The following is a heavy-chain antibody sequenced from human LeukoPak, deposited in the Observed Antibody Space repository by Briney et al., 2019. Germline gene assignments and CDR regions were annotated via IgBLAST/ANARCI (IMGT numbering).Heavy chain of an antibody. Sequence: GESLKISCKGSGYSFATYWIGWVRQMPGKGLELMGVIYPGDSDTRYSPSFQGQVPISADKSISTAYLQWSSLKASDTAMYYCARHSSVVRAYYMDVWGKGTTVTVSS. CDR1: GYSFATYW. CDR3: ARHSSVVRAYYMDV. J-gene: IGHJ6*03. D-gene: IGHD2-15*01. CDR2: IYPGDSDT. V-gene: IGHV5-51*01.